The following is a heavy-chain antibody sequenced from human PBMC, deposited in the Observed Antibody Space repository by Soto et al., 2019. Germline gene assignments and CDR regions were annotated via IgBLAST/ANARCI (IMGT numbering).Heavy chain of an antibody. CDR2: IIPIFGTA. CDR3: ASTKSDSSAYYYWYLGL. J-gene: IGHJ2*01. V-gene: IGHV1-69*06. D-gene: IGHD3-22*01. Sequence: QVELVQSGAEVKKPGSSVKVSCQASEDTFRNYAISCVRQAPGQGLEWMGGIIPIFGTANYAQKFQGRVTITAATSANTVYLELSSLRSEDTAVYYCASTKSDSSAYYYWYLGLWGRGTLVTVSA. CDR1: EDTFRNYA.